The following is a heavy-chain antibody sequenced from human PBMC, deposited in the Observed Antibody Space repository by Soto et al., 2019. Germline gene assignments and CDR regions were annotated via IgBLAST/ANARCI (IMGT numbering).Heavy chain of an antibody. CDR3: ARGPVEMATIGAFDY. V-gene: IGHV4-30-2*01. D-gene: IGHD5-12*01. CDR1: GGSISSGGYS. Sequence: PSETLSLTCAVSGGSISSGGYSWSWIRQPPGKGLEWIGYIYHSGSTYYNPSLKSRVTISVDRSKNQFSLKLSSVTAADTAVYYCARGPVEMATIGAFDYWGQGTLVTVSS. J-gene: IGHJ4*02. CDR2: IYHSGST.